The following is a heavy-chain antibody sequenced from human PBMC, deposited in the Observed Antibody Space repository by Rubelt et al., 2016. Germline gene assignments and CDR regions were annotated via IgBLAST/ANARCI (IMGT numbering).Heavy chain of an antibody. J-gene: IGHJ4*02. CDR1: GFTFSSYG. D-gene: IGHD1-7*01. CDR2: LSDDGSNY. CDR3: TRGSTGITGTRGLNYFDF. V-gene: IGHV3-30*03. Sequence: QVQLVESGGGVVQPGRSLRLSCAASGFTFSSYGMHWVRQAPGKGLEWVAVLSDDGSNYYYADSVKGRFTISRDNSKNTVYLQMNSLRAEDTAVFYCTRGSTGITGTRGLNYFDFWGQGTLVTVSS.